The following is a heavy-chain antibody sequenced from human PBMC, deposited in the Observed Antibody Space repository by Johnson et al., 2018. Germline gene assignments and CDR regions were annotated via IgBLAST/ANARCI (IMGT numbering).Heavy chain of an antibody. CDR2: IRGSGAAT. Sequence: VQLVESGGGLAQPGGSLRLSCAASGFTFRSYAMSWVRQAPGQGLAWVAAIRGSGAATYYADSVKGRFTLSRDNSKNPLYLQMNSLRAEDTAVYYCAGWGTTGDAFDIWGQGTMVTVSS. J-gene: IGHJ3*02. V-gene: IGHV3-23*04. D-gene: IGHD4-17*01. CDR3: AGWGTTGDAFDI. CDR1: GFTFRSYA.